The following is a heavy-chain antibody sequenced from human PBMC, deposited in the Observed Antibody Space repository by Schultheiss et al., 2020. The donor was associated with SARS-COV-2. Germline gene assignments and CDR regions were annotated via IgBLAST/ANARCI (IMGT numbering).Heavy chain of an antibody. Sequence: SETLSLTCTVSGGSISSGDYYWSWIRQPPGKGLEWIGYIYYSGSTYYNPSLKSRVTISEDTSKNQFSLKLSSVTAADTAVYYCARDVLLWFGELRKNHYGMDVWGQGTTVTVSS. CDR1: GGSISSGDYY. D-gene: IGHD3-10*01. J-gene: IGHJ6*02. CDR2: IYYSGST. CDR3: ARDVLLWFGELRKNHYGMDV. V-gene: IGHV4-30-4*01.